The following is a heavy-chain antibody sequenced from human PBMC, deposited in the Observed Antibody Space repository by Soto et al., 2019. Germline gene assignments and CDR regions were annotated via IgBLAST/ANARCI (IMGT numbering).Heavy chain of an antibody. J-gene: IGHJ6*02. CDR1: GGTFSSYA. D-gene: IGHD6-6*01. CDR2: IIPIFGTA. CDR3: ARFFGHSGSSANYYYYGMDV. V-gene: IGHV1-69*13. Sequence: SVKVSCKASGGTFSSYAISWVRQAPGQGLEWMGGIIPIFGTANYAQKFQGRVTITADESTSTAYMELSSLRSEDTAVYYCARFFGHSGSSANYYYYGMDVWGQGTTVTVSS.